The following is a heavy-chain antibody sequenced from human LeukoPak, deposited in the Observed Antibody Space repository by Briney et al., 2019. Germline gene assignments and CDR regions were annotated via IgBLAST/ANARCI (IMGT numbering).Heavy chain of an antibody. Sequence: SETLSLTCTVSGGSISSSSYYWGWIRQPPGKGLEWIGSIYYSGSTYYNPSLKSRVTISVNTSKNQFSLKLSSVTAADAAVYYCARPFSYSSGWYYFDYWGQGTLVTVSS. D-gene: IGHD6-19*01. V-gene: IGHV4-39*01. CDR1: GGSISSSSYY. J-gene: IGHJ4*02. CDR2: IYYSGST. CDR3: ARPFSYSSGWYYFDY.